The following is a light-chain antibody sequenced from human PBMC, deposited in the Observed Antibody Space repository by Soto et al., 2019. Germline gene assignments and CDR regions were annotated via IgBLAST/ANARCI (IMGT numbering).Light chain of an antibody. CDR1: QSVSTY. J-gene: IGKJ1*01. V-gene: IGKV3-11*01. CDR3: QQRSAWPRT. CDR2: DAS. Sequence: EIVLTQSPATLSLSPGERATLSCRASQSVSTYSAWYRQTPGQAPRLLIYDASNRATGIPARFSGSGSGTDFTHTITSLEPEDFAFYYCQQRSAWPRTFGQGTK.